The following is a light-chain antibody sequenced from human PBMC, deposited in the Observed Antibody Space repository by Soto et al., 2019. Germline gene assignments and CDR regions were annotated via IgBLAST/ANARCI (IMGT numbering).Light chain of an antibody. Sequence: QLVLTQPPSASASLGASVTLTCTLSSDYSHYKVDWYQQRPGKGPRFVMRVGTGGIVGSKGDGIPDRFSVLGSGLNRYLTIKNIQEEDESDYHCGADHGSGSNFVWVFGGGTQLTVL. CDR3: GADHGSGSNFVWV. J-gene: IGLJ3*02. CDR1: SDYSHYK. CDR2: VGTGGIVG. V-gene: IGLV9-49*01.